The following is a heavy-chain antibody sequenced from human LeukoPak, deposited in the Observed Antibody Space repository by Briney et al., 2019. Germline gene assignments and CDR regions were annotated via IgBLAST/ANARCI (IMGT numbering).Heavy chain of an antibody. CDR1: GFTFSSYA. J-gene: IGHJ4*02. V-gene: IGHV3-23*01. D-gene: IGHD6-6*01. CDR2: ISGSGGST. CDR3: AKGAESSSPNLYYFDY. Sequence: PGGSLRVSCAASGFTFSSYAMSWVRQAPGKGLEWVSAISGSGGSTYYADSVKGRFTISRDNSKNTLYLQMNSLRAEDTAVYYCAKGAESSSPNLYYFDYWGQGTLVTVSS.